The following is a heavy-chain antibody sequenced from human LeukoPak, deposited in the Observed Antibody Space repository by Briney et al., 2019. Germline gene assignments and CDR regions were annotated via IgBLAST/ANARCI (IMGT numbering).Heavy chain of an antibody. CDR2: IYYSGST. V-gene: IGHV4-39*07. CDR3: ARGYYYMDV. CDR1: GGSIRTTSYY. J-gene: IGHJ6*03. Sequence: PSETLSLTCTVSGGSIRTTSYYWGWIRQAPGKGLEWIGSIYYSGSTYYNPSHKSRVTISVDTSKNQFSLKVNSVTAADTAVYYCARGYYYMDVWGNGTTVTVSS.